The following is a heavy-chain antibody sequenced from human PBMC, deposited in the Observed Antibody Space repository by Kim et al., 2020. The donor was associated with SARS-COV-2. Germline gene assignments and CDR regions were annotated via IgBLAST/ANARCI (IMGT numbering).Heavy chain of an antibody. CDR3: AKEPYSSGWYYFDY. CDR2: IYSGGSST. V-gene: IGHV3-23*03. J-gene: IGHJ4*02. CDR1: GFTFSSYA. D-gene: IGHD6-19*01. Sequence: GGSLRLSCAASGFTFSSYAMSWVRQAPGKGLEWVSVIYSGGSSTYYADSVKGRFTISRDNSKNTLYLQMNSLRAEDTAVYYCAKEPYSSGWYYFDYWGQGTLVTVSS.